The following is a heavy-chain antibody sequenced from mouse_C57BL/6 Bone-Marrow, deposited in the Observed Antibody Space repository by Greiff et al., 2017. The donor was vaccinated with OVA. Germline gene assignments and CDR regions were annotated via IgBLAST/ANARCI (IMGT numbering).Heavy chain of an antibody. V-gene: IGHV3-6*01. CDR3: ARDRLTDFDY. Sequence: EVQLLESGPGLVKPSQSLSLTCSVTGYSITSGYYWNWIRQFPGNKLEWMGYISYDGSNNYNPSLKNRISITRDTSKNQFFLKLNSVTTEDTATYYCARDRLTDFDYWGQGTTLTVSS. CDR2: ISYDGSN. D-gene: IGHD4-1*01. J-gene: IGHJ2*01. CDR1: GYSITSGYY.